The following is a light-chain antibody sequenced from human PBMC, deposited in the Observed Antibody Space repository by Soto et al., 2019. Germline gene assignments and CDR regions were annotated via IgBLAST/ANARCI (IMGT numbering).Light chain of an antibody. CDR1: QSINNK. Sequence: EIVMTQSPATLSVSPGERVTLSCRASQSINNKVAWYQQKPGQSPRLLIDGASSRASGIPDRFSGSGSGTDFTLTISRLEPEDFAVYYCQQFSSYPLTFGGGTKVDIK. CDR2: GAS. V-gene: IGKV3-20*01. CDR3: QQFSSYPLT. J-gene: IGKJ4*01.